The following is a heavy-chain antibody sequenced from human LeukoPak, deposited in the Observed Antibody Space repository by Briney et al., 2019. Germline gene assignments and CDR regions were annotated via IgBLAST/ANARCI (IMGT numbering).Heavy chain of an antibody. D-gene: IGHD3-3*01. CDR2: FYAGGST. CDR1: GFTVSSNY. J-gene: IGHJ4*02. Sequence: GGSLRLSCAASGFTVSSNYMSWVRQAPGKGLEWVSVFYAGGSTYYTDSVNGRFTISRDNSKNTVDLQMNSLRAEDTAVYYCARGGGWNFWDYWGQGTLVTVSS. V-gene: IGHV3-53*01. CDR3: ARGGGWNFWDY.